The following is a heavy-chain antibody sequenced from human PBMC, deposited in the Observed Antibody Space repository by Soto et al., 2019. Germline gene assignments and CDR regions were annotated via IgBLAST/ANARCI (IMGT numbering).Heavy chain of an antibody. CDR3: AHLSNRRPSYDY. CDR1: GFSLTTNEMG. CDR2: IYWDDDK. V-gene: IGHV2-5*02. Sequence: SGPPLVNPTQTLTLTCTFSGFSLTTNEMGVGWIRQPPGKALEWLALIYWDDDKRYRPSLQSRLTITKDTSKNQVVLTLTNLDPVDTATYYCAHLSNRRPSYDYWGQGTLVTVSS. J-gene: IGHJ4*02.